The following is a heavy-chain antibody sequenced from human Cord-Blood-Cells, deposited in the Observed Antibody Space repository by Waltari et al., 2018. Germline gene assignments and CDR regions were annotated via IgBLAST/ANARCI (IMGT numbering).Heavy chain of an antibody. CDR1: GFTSSSYA. CDR3: ARRSYYFDY. CDR2: ISYDGSNK. V-gene: IGHV3-30-3*01. J-gene: IGHJ4*02. Sequence: QVQLVESGGGVVQPGRSLRLSCAASGFTSSSYAMHWVRQAPGKGLEWVAVISYDGSNKYYADSVKGRFTISRDNSKNTLYLQMNSLRAEDTAVYYCARRSYYFDYWGQGTLVTVSS.